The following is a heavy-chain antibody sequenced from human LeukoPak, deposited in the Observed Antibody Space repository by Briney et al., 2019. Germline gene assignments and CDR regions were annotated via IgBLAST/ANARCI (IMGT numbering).Heavy chain of an antibody. CDR1: GFTFSSYW. V-gene: IGHV3-23*01. J-gene: IGHJ4*02. CDR3: ARDPGSGYEEHFDY. CDR2: ISGSGAYS. Sequence: GGSLRLSCAASGFTFSSYWMHWVRQAPGKGLEWVSGISGSGAYSYYADSVKGRFTISRDNSKNTLYVQMNSLRAEDTAVYYCARDPGSGYEEHFDYWGQGTLVTVSS. D-gene: IGHD5-12*01.